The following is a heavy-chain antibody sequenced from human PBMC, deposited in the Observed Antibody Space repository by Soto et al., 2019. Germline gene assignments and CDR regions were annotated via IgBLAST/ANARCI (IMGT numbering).Heavy chain of an antibody. CDR2: ISGTGGDI. CDR1: GFTFNRYS. CDR3: AKDSALPYSGSYFDY. V-gene: IGHV3-23*01. Sequence: EVQLLESGGGLVQPGRSLRLSCAASGFTFNRYSMSWVRQAPGKGLECVSSISGTGGDIFYADSVKGRFTISRDNSKNTLYLQMSSLRADDAALYYCAKDSALPYSGSYFDYWGQGALVIVSS. J-gene: IGHJ4*02. D-gene: IGHD1-26*01.